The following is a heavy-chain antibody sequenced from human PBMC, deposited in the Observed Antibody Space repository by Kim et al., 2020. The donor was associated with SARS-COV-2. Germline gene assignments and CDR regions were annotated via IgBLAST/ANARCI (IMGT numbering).Heavy chain of an antibody. CDR2: YYSGST. J-gene: IGHJ4*02. Sequence: YYSGSTYYNPSLKSRVTISVDTSKNQFSLKLSSVTAADTAVYYCARKQDYWGQGTLVTVSS. V-gene: IGHV4-30-4*01. CDR3: ARKQDY.